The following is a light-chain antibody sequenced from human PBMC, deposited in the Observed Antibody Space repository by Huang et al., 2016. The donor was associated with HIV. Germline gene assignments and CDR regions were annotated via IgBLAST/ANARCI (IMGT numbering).Light chain of an antibody. V-gene: IGKV1-39*01. CDR1: QSISNY. J-gene: IGKJ1*01. Sequence: DIQMTQFPSSLSASIGDRVTITCRASQSISNYVNWYQQRPGKAPKLLIYGTSSLQSCVPSRFSGSGSGTVFSLTINSLQLEDFATYYCQQTYSNLWAFGQGTNVEIK. CDR2: GTS. CDR3: QQTYSNLWA.